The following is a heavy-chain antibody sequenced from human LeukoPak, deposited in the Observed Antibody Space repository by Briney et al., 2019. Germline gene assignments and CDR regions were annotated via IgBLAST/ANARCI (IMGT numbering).Heavy chain of an antibody. Sequence: PGRSLRLSCAASEFTFSNYWMSWVRLAPGKGMEWVANIKKDGSKTYYADSVKGRFTISKDNAKNSLYLQMNSLRAEDTAVYYCAGCSTVTTYYYSYYMDIWGKGTTVTVSS. V-gene: IGHV3-7*01. J-gene: IGHJ6*03. D-gene: IGHD4-17*01. CDR1: EFTFSNYW. CDR2: IKKDGSKT. CDR3: AGCSTVTTYYYSYYMDI.